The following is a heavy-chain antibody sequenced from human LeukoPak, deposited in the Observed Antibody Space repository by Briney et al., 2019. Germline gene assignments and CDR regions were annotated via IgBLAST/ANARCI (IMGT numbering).Heavy chain of an antibody. CDR3: ARQKMVRGVISIDY. D-gene: IGHD3-10*01. J-gene: IGHJ4*02. V-gene: IGHV1-8*02. Sequence: ASVKVSCKASGYTFTGYYMHWVRQAPGQGLEWMGWMNPNSGNTGYAQKFQGRVTMTRNTSISTAYMELSSLRSEDTAVYYCARQKMVRGVISIDYWGQGTLVTVSS. CDR1: GYTFTGYY. CDR2: MNPNSGNT.